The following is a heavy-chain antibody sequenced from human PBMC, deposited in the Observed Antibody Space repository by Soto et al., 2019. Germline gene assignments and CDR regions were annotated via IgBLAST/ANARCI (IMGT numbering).Heavy chain of an antibody. D-gene: IGHD3-10*01. CDR1: GFTFSNYV. Sequence: EVQLLESGGGLVQPGGSLRLSCAASGFTFSNYVMSWVRQAPGKGLEWVSGISGSGGSTYYADSVKGRFTISRDNSKNTLYLQMNSLRAEDTAVYYCAKDSRVTMVRGVIIPPGYWGQGTLVTVSS. V-gene: IGHV3-23*01. J-gene: IGHJ4*02. CDR3: AKDSRVTMVRGVIIPPGY. CDR2: ISGSGGST.